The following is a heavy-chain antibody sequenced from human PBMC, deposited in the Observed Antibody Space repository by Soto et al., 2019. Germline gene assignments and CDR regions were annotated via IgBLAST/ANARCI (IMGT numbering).Heavy chain of an antibody. CDR1: VVSVSGSYY. CDR2: IYYSGST. Sequence: SETLSLTCTVSVVSVSGSYYWSWIRQPPGKGLEWIGYIYYSGSTYYNPSLKSRVTISVDTSKNQFSLKLSSVTAADTAVYYCARDSLGLGNSDLYYYYYGMDVWGQGTTVTVS. V-gene: IGHV4-61*01. J-gene: IGHJ6*02. D-gene: IGHD4-4*01. CDR3: ARDSLGLGNSDLYYYYYGMDV.